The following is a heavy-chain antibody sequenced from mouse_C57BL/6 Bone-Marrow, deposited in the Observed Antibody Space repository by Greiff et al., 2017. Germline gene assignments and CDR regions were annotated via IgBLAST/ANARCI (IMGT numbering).Heavy chain of an antibody. Sequence: QVQLKQSGAELAKPGASVKLSCKASGYTFTSYWMHWVQQRPGQGLEWIGYINPSSGYTKYNQKFKDKATFTADKSSSTAYMQLSSLTYEDSAVYYCALYYFDYWGQGTTLTVSS. CDR3: ALYYFDY. V-gene: IGHV1-7*01. CDR2: INPSSGYT. J-gene: IGHJ2*01. CDR1: GYTFTSYW.